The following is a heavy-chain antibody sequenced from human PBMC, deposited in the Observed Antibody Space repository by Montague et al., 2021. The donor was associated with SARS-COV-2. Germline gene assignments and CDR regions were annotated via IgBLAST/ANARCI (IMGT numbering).Heavy chain of an antibody. CDR1: GGAISKYY. J-gene: IGHJ4*02. V-gene: IGHV4-59*13. Sequence: SETLSLTCTVSGGAISKYYWSWIRQHPGKGLEWIGYVYSRGSTNYNPSLEGRVTMSVDTSKNQFSLKLISVTAADTAVYYWARVRYSDGWTFDYWGQGTLVTVSS. CDR3: ARVRYSDGWTFDY. D-gene: IGHD6-19*01. CDR2: VYSRGST.